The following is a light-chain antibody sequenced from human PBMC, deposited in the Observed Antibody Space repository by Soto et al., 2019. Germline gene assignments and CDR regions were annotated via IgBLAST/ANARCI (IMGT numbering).Light chain of an antibody. V-gene: IGKV1-5*01. CDR3: QQYNSYSPYT. J-gene: IGKJ2*01. CDR2: DAS. CDR1: QSISSW. Sequence: DIQMTQSPSTLSASVGDRVTITCRASQSISSWLAWYQQKPGKAHKLLIYDASSLESGVPSRFSGSGSGTEFTLTISSLQPDDFATYYCQQYNSYSPYTFGQGPKLEIK.